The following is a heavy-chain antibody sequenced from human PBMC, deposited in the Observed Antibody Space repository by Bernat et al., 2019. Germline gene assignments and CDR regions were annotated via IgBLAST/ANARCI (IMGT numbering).Heavy chain of an antibody. J-gene: IGHJ4*02. Sequence: EVQLLESGGGSVQPGESLRLSCAASGFTFSTYAMTWVRQAPGKGLEWVSVIAGDGGGIHHADSVKGRFTISRDNSKNTLYLQMNSLRAEDSAVYYCTFRGTGGRGYWGQGTLVTVSS. CDR3: TFRGTGGRGY. V-gene: IGHV3-23*01. CDR2: IAGDGGGI. D-gene: IGHD2-8*02. CDR1: GFTFSTYA.